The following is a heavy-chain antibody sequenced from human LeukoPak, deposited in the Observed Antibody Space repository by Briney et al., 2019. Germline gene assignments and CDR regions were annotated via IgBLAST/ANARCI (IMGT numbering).Heavy chain of an antibody. J-gene: IGHJ4*02. CDR2: IYYSGST. CDR1: GGSISSYY. D-gene: IGHD3-22*01. CDR3: ARATYYYDSSGYYSYFDY. Sequence: SETLSLTCTVSGGSISSYYWSWLQQPPGKGLEWIGYIYYSGSTNYNPSLKSRVTISVDTSKNQFSLKLSSVTAADTAVYYCARATYYYDSSGYYSYFDYWGQGTLVTVSS. V-gene: IGHV4-59*01.